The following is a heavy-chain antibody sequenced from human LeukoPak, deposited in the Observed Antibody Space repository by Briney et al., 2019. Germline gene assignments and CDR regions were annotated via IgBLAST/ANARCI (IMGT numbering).Heavy chain of an antibody. J-gene: IGHJ3*02. CDR1: GLTVSSNY. CDR2: IYSGGST. D-gene: IGHD6-19*01. Sequence: GGSLRLSCAASGLTVSSNYMSWVRQAPGKGLEWVSVIYSGGSTYYADSVKGRFTISRHSSKNTLYLQMNSLRAEDTAVYYCARVSWLVKNAFDIWGQGTMVTVSS. V-gene: IGHV3-53*04. CDR3: ARVSWLVKNAFDI.